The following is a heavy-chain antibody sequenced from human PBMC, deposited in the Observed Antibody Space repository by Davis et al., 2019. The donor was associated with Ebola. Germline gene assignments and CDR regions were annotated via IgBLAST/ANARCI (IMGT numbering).Heavy chain of an antibody. D-gene: IGHD3-16*01. V-gene: IGHV1-3*01. J-gene: IGHJ4*02. CDR3: ARKAAYFYSFDY. Sequence: AASVKVSCKASGYTFTSYAMHWVRQAPGQRLEWMGWINAGNGNTKYSQKFQGRVTITRDTSTSTVYMELSSLRSEDTAVYYCARKAAYFYSFDYWGQGTLVTVSS. CDR2: INAGNGNT. CDR1: GYTFTSYA.